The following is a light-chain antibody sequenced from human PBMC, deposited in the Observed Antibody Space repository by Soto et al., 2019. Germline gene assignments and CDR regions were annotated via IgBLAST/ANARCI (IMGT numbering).Light chain of an antibody. J-gene: IGLJ1*01. CDR1: SSDVGGYNY. Sequence: QSALTQPASVSGSPGQSITISCTGTSSDVGGYNYVSWYQQHPGKAPKLMIYEVSNRPSGVSNRFSGSKSGNTASLTISGLQDEDEADYYCSSYTISSTLYVFGTGTKVTVL. CDR2: EVS. V-gene: IGLV2-14*01. CDR3: SSYTISSTLYV.